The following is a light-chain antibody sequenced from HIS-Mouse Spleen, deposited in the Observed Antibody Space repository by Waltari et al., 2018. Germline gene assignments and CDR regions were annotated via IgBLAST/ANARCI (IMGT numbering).Light chain of an antibody. CDR1: ALPKNS. CDR3: YSTDSSGNHRV. J-gene: IGLJ2*01. V-gene: IGLV3-10*01. Sequence: SYELPQPPSASVSPGQTARITCSGDALPKNSAYWYQQKSGQAPVLVIYEDSKRPSGIPERFSGSSSGTMATLTISGAQVEDEADYYCYSTDSSGNHRVFGGGTKLTVL. CDR2: EDS.